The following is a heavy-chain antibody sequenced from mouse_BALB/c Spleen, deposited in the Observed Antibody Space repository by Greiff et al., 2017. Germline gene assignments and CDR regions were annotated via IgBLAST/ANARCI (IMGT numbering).Heavy chain of an antibody. Sequence: ESGPGLVKPSQSLSLTCTVTGYSITSDYAWNWIRQFPGNKLEWMGYISYSGSTSYNPSLKSRISITRDTSKNQFFLQLNSVTTEDTATYYCARSGLDLFDYWGQGTTLTVSS. CDR2: ISYSGST. CDR1: GYSITSDYA. CDR3: ARSGLDLFDY. J-gene: IGHJ2*01. D-gene: IGHD2-2*01. V-gene: IGHV3-2*02.